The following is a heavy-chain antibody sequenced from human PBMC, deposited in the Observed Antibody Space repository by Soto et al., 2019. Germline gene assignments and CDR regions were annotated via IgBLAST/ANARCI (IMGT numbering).Heavy chain of an antibody. J-gene: IGHJ4*02. D-gene: IGHD3-9*01. CDR3: ATLGGYDILTGSFDY. CDR2: IIPIFGTA. Sequence: ASVKVSCKASGGTFSSYAISWVRQAPGQGLEWMGGIIPIFGTANYAQKFQGRVTITADESTSTAYMELSSLRSEGTAVYYCATLGGYDILTGSFDYWGQGTLVTVSS. CDR1: GGTFSSYA. V-gene: IGHV1-69*13.